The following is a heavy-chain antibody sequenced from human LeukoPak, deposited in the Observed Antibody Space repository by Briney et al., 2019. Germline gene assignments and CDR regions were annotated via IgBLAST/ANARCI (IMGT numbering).Heavy chain of an antibody. V-gene: IGHV1-8*01. CDR3: ARPSLKVYSSGWYLRGGSFDY. J-gene: IGHJ4*02. Sequence: ASVKVSCKASEYTFTSYDINWVRQATGQGLEWMGWMNPNSGNTGYAQKFQGRVTMTRNTSISTAYMELSSLRSEDTAVYYCARPSLKVYSSGWYLRGGSFDYWGQGTLVTVSS. D-gene: IGHD6-19*01. CDR1: EYTFTSYD. CDR2: MNPNSGNT.